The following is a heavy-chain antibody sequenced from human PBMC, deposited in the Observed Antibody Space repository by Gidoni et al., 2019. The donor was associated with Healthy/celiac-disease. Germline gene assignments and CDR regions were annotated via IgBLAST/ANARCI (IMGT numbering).Heavy chain of an antibody. V-gene: IGHV3-21*01. CDR3: ASLYYYDSSGYPSFLDDAFDI. CDR1: GFTFSSYS. D-gene: IGHD3-22*01. J-gene: IGHJ3*02. Sequence: EVQLVESGGGLVKPGGSLRLSCAASGFTFSSYSLNWVRQAPGKGLEWVSSISSSSSYIYYADSVKGRFTISRDNAKNSLYLQMNSLRAEDTAVYYCASLYYYDSSGYPSFLDDAFDIWGQGTMVTVSS. CDR2: ISSSSSYI.